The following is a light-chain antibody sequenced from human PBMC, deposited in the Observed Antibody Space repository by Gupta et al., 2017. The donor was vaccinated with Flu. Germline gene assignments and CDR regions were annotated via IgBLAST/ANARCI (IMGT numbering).Light chain of an antibody. Sequence: QSVLTQPPSVSAAPGQKVTISCSGSSSNIGGHYVSWYQQVPGTAPKLLIYEDDKRPSGIPDRFSASKSGTSATLGITGLQTGDEADYYCGTWDSSLSGGGFGGGTKLTVL. CDR1: SSNIGGHY. CDR3: GTWDSSLSGGG. CDR2: EDD. V-gene: IGLV1-51*02. J-gene: IGLJ3*02.